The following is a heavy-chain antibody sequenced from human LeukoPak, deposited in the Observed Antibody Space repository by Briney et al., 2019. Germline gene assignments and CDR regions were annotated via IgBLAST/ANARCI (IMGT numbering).Heavy chain of an antibody. CDR2: ISYDGSNK. J-gene: IGHJ6*02. CDR3: AKVLANDFWSGYYYCGMDV. CDR1: GFTFSSYG. V-gene: IGHV3-30*18. Sequence: GGSLRLSCAASGFTFSSYGMHWVRQAPGKGLEWVAAISYDGSNKYYADSVKGRFTISRDNSKNTLYLQMNSLRAEDTAVYYCAKVLANDFWSGYYYCGMDVWGQGTTVTVSS. D-gene: IGHD3-3*01.